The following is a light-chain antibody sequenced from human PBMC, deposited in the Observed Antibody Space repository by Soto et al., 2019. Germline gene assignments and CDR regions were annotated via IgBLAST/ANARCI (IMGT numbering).Light chain of an antibody. V-gene: IGKV3-15*01. CDR3: QQYENWLALT. Sequence: EIGMTQSPATLSVSPGERATLSCRASQTVSSNLAWYKQKPGQSPRLLIYGASTRATGIPARFSGSGSGTDFTLTISSLQSEESALYYCQQYENWLALTFCGGTKVEIK. CDR1: QTVSSN. J-gene: IGKJ4*01. CDR2: GAS.